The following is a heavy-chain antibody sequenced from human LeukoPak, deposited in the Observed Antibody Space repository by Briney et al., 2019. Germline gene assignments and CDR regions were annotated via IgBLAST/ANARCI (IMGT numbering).Heavy chain of an antibody. D-gene: IGHD3-22*01. CDR3: ARPQKETYYYDSSGYSGAASFDY. J-gene: IGHJ4*02. CDR1: GFTFSSYS. CDR2: ISSSSSTI. V-gene: IGHV3-48*02. Sequence: GGSLRLSCAASGFTFSSYSMNWVRQAPGKGLEWVSSISSSSSTIYYADSVKGRFTISRDNAKNSLYLQMNSLRDEDTAVYYCARPQKETYYYDSSGYSGAASFDYWGQGTLVTVSS.